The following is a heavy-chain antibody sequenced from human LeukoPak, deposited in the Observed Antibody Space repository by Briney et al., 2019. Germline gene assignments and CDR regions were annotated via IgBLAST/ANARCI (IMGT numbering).Heavy chain of an antibody. CDR3: AKDRVRDYDYVWGSYRSFDY. Sequence: RSGGSLRLSCAASGFTFSSYGMHWVRQAPGKGLEWVAVISYDGSNKYYADSVKGRFTISRDNSKNTLYLQMNSLRAEDTAVYYCAKDRVRDYDYVWGSYRSFDYWGQGTLVTVSS. D-gene: IGHD3-16*02. V-gene: IGHV3-30*18. CDR1: GFTFSSYG. J-gene: IGHJ4*02. CDR2: ISYDGSNK.